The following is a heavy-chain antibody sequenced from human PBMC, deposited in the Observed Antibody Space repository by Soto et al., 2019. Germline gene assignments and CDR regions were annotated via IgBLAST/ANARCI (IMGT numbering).Heavy chain of an antibody. J-gene: IGHJ6*02. CDR2: ISTDSGYT. Sequence: QIQLVQSGGEVERPGASVTVSCEASVYIFTTYGLSWVRQTPAHGLEWMGWISTDSGYTQYSQLLQGRVTMTKDTSTNTAYMQLRDLTFDDTGIYYCARDRPHGSLYGMDAWGQGTAVTVSS. CDR3: ARDRPHGSLYGMDA. V-gene: IGHV1-18*01. CDR1: VYIFTTYG.